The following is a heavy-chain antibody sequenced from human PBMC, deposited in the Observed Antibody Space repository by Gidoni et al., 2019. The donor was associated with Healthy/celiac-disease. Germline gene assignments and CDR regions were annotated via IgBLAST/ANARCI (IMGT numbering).Heavy chain of an antibody. D-gene: IGHD3-16*01. J-gene: IGHJ4*02. CDR3: ARFKRRPFGITFGGAFDY. CDR2: IKQDGSEK. Sequence: EVQLVESGGGLVQPGGSLRLSCAASGFTFSSYWMSGVRQAPGKGLEWVANIKQDGSEKYYVDAVKGRFTISRDNAKNSLYRQMNSLRAEDTAVYYCARFKRRPFGITFGGAFDYWGQGTLVTVSS. V-gene: IGHV3-7*03. CDR1: GFTFSSYW.